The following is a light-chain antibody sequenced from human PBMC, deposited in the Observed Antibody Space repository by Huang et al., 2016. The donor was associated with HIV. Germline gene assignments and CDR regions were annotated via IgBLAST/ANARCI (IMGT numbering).Light chain of an antibody. V-gene: IGKV3-15*01. CDR2: GAS. CDR1: QRVSSN. Sequence: EIVMTQSPATLSVSPGERATLSCRASQRVSSNLAWYQQKPGQAPRLLIYGASTRATGIPARFSGSGSETEFTLTISSLQSEDFGVYYCQQYNNWPPLTFGGGTKVEIK. J-gene: IGKJ4*01. CDR3: QQYNNWPPLT.